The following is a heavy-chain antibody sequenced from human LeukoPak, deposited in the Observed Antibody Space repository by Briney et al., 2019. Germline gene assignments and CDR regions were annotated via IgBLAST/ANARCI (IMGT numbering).Heavy chain of an antibody. CDR2: ISYDGSDS. V-gene: IGHV3-30*04. D-gene: IGHD2-15*01. J-gene: IGHJ4*02. CDR1: GFTFSTYG. CDR3: ARAGDCSGTSCYLPFDY. Sequence: PGGSLRLSCAASGFTFSTYGLHWVRQAPGKGLEWVAIISYDGSDSYYADSVKGRFTISRDNSKNTLYLQMNNLRAEETAVYYCARAGDCSGTSCYLPFDYWGQGTLVTVSS.